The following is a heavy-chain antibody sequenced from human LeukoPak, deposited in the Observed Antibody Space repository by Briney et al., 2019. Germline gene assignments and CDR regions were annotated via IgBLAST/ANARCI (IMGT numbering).Heavy chain of an antibody. CDR2: IYSGGST. D-gene: IGHD1-26*01. J-gene: IGHJ4*02. CDR3: ARAAYSYYFDY. Sequence: GGPLRLSCAASGFTVSSNYMSWVRQAPGKGLEWVSVIYSGGSTYYADSVKGRFTISRDNSKNTLYLQMNSLRAEDTAVYYCARAAYSYYFDYWGQGTLVTVSS. CDR1: GFTVSSNY. V-gene: IGHV3-66*01.